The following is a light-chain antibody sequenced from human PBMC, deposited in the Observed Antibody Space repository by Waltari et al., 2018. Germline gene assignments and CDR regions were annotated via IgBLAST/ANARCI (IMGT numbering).Light chain of an antibody. CDR3: QNHERLPAM. Sequence: SRRPIRSISRYLALYQQRPGQAPRLLICAASSRATGIPDMFSGSGSGTDFSLTISRLEPEDFAVYYCQNHERLPAMFGQGTKVEIK. CDR1: RSISRY. V-gene: IGKV3-20*01. CDR2: AAS. J-gene: IGKJ1*01.